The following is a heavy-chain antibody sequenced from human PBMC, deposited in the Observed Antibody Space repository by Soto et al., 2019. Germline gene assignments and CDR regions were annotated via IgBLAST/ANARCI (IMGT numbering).Heavy chain of an antibody. Sequence: PGGSLRLSCAASGFTFSSYGMHWVRQAPGKGLEWVAVIWYDGSNKYYADSVKGRFTISRDNSKNTLYLQMNSLRAEDTAVYYCARGSLDIVVVVAAFDYWGQGTLVTVSS. D-gene: IGHD2-15*01. V-gene: IGHV3-33*01. CDR2: IWYDGSNK. J-gene: IGHJ4*02. CDR1: GFTFSSYG. CDR3: ARGSLDIVVVVAAFDY.